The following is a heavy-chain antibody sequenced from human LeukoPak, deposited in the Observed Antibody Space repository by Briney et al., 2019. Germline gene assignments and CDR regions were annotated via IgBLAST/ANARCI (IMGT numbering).Heavy chain of an antibody. CDR3: ATYASGSGRSDY. D-gene: IGHD3-10*01. CDR2: INSGGGNT. J-gene: IGHJ4*02. CDR1: GFTFNSHP. V-gene: IGHV3-23*01. Sequence: PGGSLRLSCAASGFTFNSHPMSWVRQAPGEGLEGVSAINSGGGNTYYADSVKGRFTISRDNSGNTLFLQMSSLRAEDTAVYYCATYASGSGRSDYWGQGTLVTVSS.